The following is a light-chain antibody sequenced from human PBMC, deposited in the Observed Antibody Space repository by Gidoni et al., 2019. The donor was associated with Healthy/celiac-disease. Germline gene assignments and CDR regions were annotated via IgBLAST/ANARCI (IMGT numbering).Light chain of an antibody. Sequence: EIVLTQSPGTLSLSPGERATLSCRASQSVSSSYLAWYQQKPGQAPRLLIYGASSRATGIPDRFSGSGSGTDFTLTIRRLEPEDFAVYYCQQYGSSPSALTFGGGTKVEIK. J-gene: IGKJ4*01. CDR3: QQYGSSPSALT. V-gene: IGKV3-20*01. CDR1: QSVSSSY. CDR2: GAS.